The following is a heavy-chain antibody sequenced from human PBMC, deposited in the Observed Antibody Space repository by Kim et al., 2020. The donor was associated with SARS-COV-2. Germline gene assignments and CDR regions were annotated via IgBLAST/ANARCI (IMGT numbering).Heavy chain of an antibody. CDR3: ARDVTGDLDY. CDR1: GGSISSYY. D-gene: IGHD2-21*02. J-gene: IGHJ4*02. V-gene: IGHV4-59*01. CDR2: IYYSGST. Sequence: SETLSLTCTVSGGSISSYYWSWIRQPPGKGLEWIGYIYYSGSTNYNPSLKSRVTISVDTSKNQFALKLSSVTAADTAVYYCARDVTGDLDYWVQGTLVTVSS.